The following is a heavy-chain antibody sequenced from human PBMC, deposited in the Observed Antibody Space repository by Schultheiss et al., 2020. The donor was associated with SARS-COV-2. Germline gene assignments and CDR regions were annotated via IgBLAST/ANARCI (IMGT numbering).Heavy chain of an antibody. CDR1: RGSFGEYY. D-gene: IGHD2-8*01. Sequence: SQTLSLTCTVSRGSFGEYYWSWIRQPPGKALEWLGFVHYSGTTKYNPSLKSRVAISMDTSGNQFSLTLTSVTPADTGMYYCAREQYEGGNVWGQGTTVTVSS. CDR3: AREQYEGGNV. V-gene: IGHV4-59*01. J-gene: IGHJ6*02. CDR2: VHYSGTT.